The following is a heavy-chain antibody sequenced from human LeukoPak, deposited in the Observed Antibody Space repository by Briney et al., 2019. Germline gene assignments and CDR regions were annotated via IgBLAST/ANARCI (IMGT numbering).Heavy chain of an antibody. CDR2: IYYTGNT. Sequence: SETLSLTCTVSGVSISNHYSSWIRQRPGKGLEWIGYIYYTGNTNYNPSLKSRVTISEDTSKNQVSLELSSVTAADTAVYYCVRHSRVVAFDYWGQGNLVTVSS. D-gene: IGHD2-15*01. CDR3: VRHSRVVAFDY. J-gene: IGHJ4*02. CDR1: GVSISNHY. V-gene: IGHV4-59*08.